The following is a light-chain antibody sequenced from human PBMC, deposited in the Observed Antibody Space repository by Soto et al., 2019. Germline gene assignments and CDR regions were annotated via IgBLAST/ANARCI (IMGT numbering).Light chain of an antibody. CDR3: QQYSSRST. Sequence: DIHMTQSPSTLPASVGDRVTITCRASQSISNWLAWYQRKPGKAPNLLIYDASSLQSGVPSRFSGSGFGTEFTLTISSLQPGDFATYYCQQYSSRSTFGQGTKVDIK. V-gene: IGKV1-5*01. CDR2: DAS. CDR1: QSISNW. J-gene: IGKJ1*01.